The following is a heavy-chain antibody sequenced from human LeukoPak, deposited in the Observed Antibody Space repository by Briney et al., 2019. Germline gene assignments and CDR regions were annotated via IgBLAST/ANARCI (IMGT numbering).Heavy chain of an antibody. CDR3: AKHPLSGNFDY. Sequence: GGSLRLSCAASGFTFSTYTLSWVRQTPGKGLEWASIISGSGVTTYYADSVKGRFIISRDNSKNTLYLQMYSLRAEDTAIYYCAKHPLSGNFDYWGQGTLVTVSS. CDR2: ISGSGVTT. J-gene: IGHJ4*02. V-gene: IGHV3-23*01. CDR1: GFTFSTYT. D-gene: IGHD2/OR15-2a*01.